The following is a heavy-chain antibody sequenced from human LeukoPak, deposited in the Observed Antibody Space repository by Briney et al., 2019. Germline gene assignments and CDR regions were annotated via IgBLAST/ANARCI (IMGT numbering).Heavy chain of an antibody. D-gene: IGHD4-23*01. J-gene: IGHJ6*02. CDR2: ISGSSGTI. Sequence: GGSLRLFCTASGFTFRSHSMIWVRQAPGKGLEWISYISGSSGTIYYADSVKGRFTISRDNAKNSLYLQMNSLRAEDTAVYYCARGGYGGTPYDVWGQGTTVTVSS. CDR1: GFTFRSHS. CDR3: ARGGYGGTPYDV. V-gene: IGHV3-48*04.